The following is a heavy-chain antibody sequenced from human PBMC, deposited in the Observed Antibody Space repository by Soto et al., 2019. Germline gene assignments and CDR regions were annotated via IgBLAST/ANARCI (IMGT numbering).Heavy chain of an antibody. CDR3: ARQKGGSSWSYYYYGMDV. CDR1: GGSISSSSYY. J-gene: IGHJ6*02. D-gene: IGHD6-13*01. CDR2: IYYSGST. V-gene: IGHV4-39*01. Sequence: PSETLSLTCTVSGGSISSSSYYWGWIRQPPGKGLEWIGSIYYSGSTYYNPSLKSRVTISVDTSKNQFSLKLSSVTAADTAVYYCARQKGGSSWSYYYYGMDVCGQGTTVTVSS.